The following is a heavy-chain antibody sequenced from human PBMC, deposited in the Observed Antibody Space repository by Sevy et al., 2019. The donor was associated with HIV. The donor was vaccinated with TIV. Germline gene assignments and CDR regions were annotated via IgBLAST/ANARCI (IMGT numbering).Heavy chain of an antibody. D-gene: IGHD6-19*01. Sequence: SETLSLTCTVSGGSISSYYWSWIRQPPGKGLEWIGYIYYSGSTNYNPSLKSRVTISVDTSKNQFSLKLSSVTAADTAVYCCARAPQWLVLGWFDPWGQGTLVTVSS. V-gene: IGHV4-59*01. J-gene: IGHJ5*02. CDR3: ARAPQWLVLGWFDP. CDR2: IYYSGST. CDR1: GGSISSYY.